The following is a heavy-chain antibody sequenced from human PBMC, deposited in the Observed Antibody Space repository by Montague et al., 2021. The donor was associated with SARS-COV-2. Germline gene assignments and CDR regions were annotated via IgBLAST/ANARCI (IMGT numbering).Heavy chain of an antibody. CDR1: GGSFSGYY. CDR2: INHSGST. V-gene: IGHV4-34*01. CDR3: ARALPVTTFFYSYYGMDV. Sequence: SETLSLTCAVYGGSFSGYYWSWIRQPPGKGLEWIWEINHSGSTNYNPSLKSRVTISVDTSKNQFSLELSSVTAADTAVYYCARALPVTTFFYSYYGMDVWGQGTTVTVSS. J-gene: IGHJ6*02. D-gene: IGHD4-17*01.